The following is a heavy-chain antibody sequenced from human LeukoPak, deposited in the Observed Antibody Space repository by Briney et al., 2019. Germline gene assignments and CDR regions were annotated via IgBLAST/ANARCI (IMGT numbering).Heavy chain of an antibody. D-gene: IGHD2-2*01. V-gene: IGHV3-23*01. CDR1: GFTFSNYA. Sequence: GGSLRLSCAASGFTFSNYAMSWVRQAPGKGLEWVSAISGSGGSTYYADSVKGRFTISRDNSKNTLYLQMNSLRAEDTAVYYCATGYAIYYFGYWGQGTLVTVSS. J-gene: IGHJ4*02. CDR3: ATGYAIYYFGY. CDR2: ISGSGGST.